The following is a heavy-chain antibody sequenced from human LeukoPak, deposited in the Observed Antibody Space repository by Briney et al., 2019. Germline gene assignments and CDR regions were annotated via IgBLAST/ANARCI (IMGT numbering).Heavy chain of an antibody. D-gene: IGHD4-17*01. V-gene: IGHV4-39*01. CDR2: INHSGST. CDR3: ARHTGDYRIADANWFDP. CDR1: GGSISSSSYY. J-gene: IGHJ5*02. Sequence: PSETLSLTCTVSGGSISSSSYYWSWIRQPPGKGLEWIGEINHSGSTNYNPSLKSRVTISVDTSKNQFSLKLGSVTAADTAVYYCARHTGDYRIADANWFDPWGQGTLVTVSS.